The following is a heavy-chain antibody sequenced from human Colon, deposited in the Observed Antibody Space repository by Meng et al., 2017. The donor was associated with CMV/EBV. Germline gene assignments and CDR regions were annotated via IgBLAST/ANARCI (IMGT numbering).Heavy chain of an antibody. CDR2: ISSGGDYI. J-gene: IGHJ4*02. CDR3: ARGARIAAIGGFYYYDY. D-gene: IGHD6-13*01. CDR1: GFTFSSYS. Sequence: EVQLVESGGXWVRRGVSLRLSCSASGFTFSSYSINWVRQAPGKGLEWVSSISSGGDYIYYADSVKGRFTISRDNAKNSLYLQMNSLRAEDTSVYYCARGARIAAIGGFYYYDYWGQGTLVTVS. V-gene: IGHV3-21*01.